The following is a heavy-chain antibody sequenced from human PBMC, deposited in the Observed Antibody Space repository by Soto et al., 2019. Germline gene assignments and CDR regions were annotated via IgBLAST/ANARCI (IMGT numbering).Heavy chain of an antibody. V-gene: IGHV4-39*02. CDR1: GGSISSSSYY. CDR3: ARYYYASGSYRSFDY. CDR2: IYYSGST. J-gene: IGHJ4*02. Sequence: SETLSLTCTVSGGSISSSSYYWGWIRQPPGKGLEWIGSIYYSGSTYYNPSLKSRVTISVDTSKNHFSLRLSSVTASDTAVYYFARYYYASGSYRSFDYWGQGTLVTVSS. D-gene: IGHD3-10*01.